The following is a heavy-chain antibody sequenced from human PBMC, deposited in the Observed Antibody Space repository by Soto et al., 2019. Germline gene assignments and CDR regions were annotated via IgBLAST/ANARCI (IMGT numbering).Heavy chain of an antibody. CDR3: ARLGIVAFNGMDV. Sequence: ASVKVSCKASGYTFTSYGISWVRQAPGQGLEWMGWINAYNGNTNYAQKLQGRVTMTRDTSTSTVYMELSSLRSEDTAVYYCARLGIVAFNGMDVWGQGTTVTVSS. J-gene: IGHJ6*02. CDR2: INAYNGNT. CDR1: GYTFTSYG. D-gene: IGHD5-12*01. V-gene: IGHV1-18*01.